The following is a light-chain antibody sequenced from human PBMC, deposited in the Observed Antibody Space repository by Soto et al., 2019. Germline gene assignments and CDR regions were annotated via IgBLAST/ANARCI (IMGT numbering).Light chain of an antibody. V-gene: IGKV1-5*03. CDR2: KAS. CDR1: QSISDR. CDR3: HQYNSYRWT. Sequence: DFLMTQSPSTLSASVGDRVTITCRASQSISDRLAWYQQKPGNAPKLLIYKASSLQSGVPSRFSGSGSGTEFPLTTISLQPDDFAMYYCHQYNSYRWTFGQGTKVEIK. J-gene: IGKJ1*01.